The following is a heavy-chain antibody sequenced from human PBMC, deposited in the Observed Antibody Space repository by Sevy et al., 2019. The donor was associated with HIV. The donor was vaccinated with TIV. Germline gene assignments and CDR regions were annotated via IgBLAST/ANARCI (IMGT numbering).Heavy chain of an antibody. J-gene: IGHJ4*02. CDR1: GFTFSSYA. CDR3: ARDLFSGGNAVYGY. CDR2: INAISSNI. Sequence: GGSLRLSCAASGFTFSSYAMNWVRQAPGKGLEWVSSINAISSNIYYADSVKGRFTISGDNAENSLFLQMNSVRAEDTAVYYCARDLFSGGNAVYGYWGQGTLVTVSS. V-gene: IGHV3-21*01. D-gene: IGHD2-15*01.